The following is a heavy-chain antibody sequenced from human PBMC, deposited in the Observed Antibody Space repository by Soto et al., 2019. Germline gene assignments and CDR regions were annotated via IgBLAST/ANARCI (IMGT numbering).Heavy chain of an antibody. J-gene: IGHJ4*02. Sequence: QVQLVESGGGVVQPGRSLRLSCAASGFTFSSYAMHWVRQAPGKGLEWVAVISYDGSNKYYADSVKGRFTISRDNSKNTLYLQMNSLRAEDTAVYYCARVLPTVTTLGSTDYWGQGTLVTVSS. D-gene: IGHD4-17*01. V-gene: IGHV3-30-3*01. CDR2: ISYDGSNK. CDR1: GFTFSSYA. CDR3: ARVLPTVTTLGSTDY.